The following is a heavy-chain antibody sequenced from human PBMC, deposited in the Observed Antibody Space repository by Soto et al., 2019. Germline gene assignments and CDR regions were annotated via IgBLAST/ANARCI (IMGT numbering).Heavy chain of an antibody. CDR1: VFTSTYYV. V-gene: IGHV3-23*01. J-gene: IGHJ3*02. D-gene: IGHD2-8*01. CDR3: AKDRVGGVTDAFDI. CDR2: ISGSGTTT. Sequence: WGSLRLSCAASVFTSTYYVMTWVRQAPGKGLGLVSSISGSGTTTFYADSVKGRFIISRDNSKNTLYLQMNSLRAEDTALYYCAKDRVGGVTDAFDIWGQGTMVTVSS.